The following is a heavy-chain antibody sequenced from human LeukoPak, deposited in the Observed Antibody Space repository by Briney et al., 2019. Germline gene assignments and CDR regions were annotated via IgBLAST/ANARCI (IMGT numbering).Heavy chain of an antibody. CDR3: ARDYSSGWPNFDY. Sequence: ASVKVSCKASGYSFTSYYIHWVRQAPGQGLEWMGIINPTSGSTNYAQKLQGRVTMTTDTSTSTAYMELRSLRSDDTAVYYCARDYSSGWPNFDYWGQGTLVTVSS. D-gene: IGHD6-19*01. CDR2: INPTSGST. CDR1: GYSFTSYY. V-gene: IGHV1-46*01. J-gene: IGHJ4*02.